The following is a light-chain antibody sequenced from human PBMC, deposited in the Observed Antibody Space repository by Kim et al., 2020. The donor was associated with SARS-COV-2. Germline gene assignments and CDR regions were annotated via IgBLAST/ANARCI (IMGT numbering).Light chain of an antibody. CDR1: QSVSRY. CDR2: DAS. J-gene: IGKJ5*01. Sequence: EIVLTQSPATLSLSPGERATLSCRASQSVSRYLVWYQQKPGQAPRLLMYDASNRATGIPARFSGSGSGTDFTLTISSLEPEDSAVYYCQQRTNWPPTFGQGTRLEIK. CDR3: QQRTNWPPT. V-gene: IGKV3-11*01.